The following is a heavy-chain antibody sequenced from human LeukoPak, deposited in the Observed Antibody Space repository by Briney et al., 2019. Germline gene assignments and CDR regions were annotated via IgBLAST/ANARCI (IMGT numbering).Heavy chain of an antibody. J-gene: IGHJ4*02. CDR1: GFTLSSYW. V-gene: IGHV3-74*01. CDR3: ARDNSSVFDH. Sequence: PGGSLRLSCGASGFTLSSYWMHRVRQAPGKGLVWVSTIKSDGRSASYADSVRGRFTISRDNAKNTVFLQMGSLRAEDTAVYYCARDNSSVFDHWGQGALVTVSS. CDR2: IKSDGRSA. D-gene: IGHD6-6*01.